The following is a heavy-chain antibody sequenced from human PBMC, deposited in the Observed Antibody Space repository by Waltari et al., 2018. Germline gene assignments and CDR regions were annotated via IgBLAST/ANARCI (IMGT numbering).Heavy chain of an antibody. CDR1: GGSISSGSYY. D-gene: IGHD6-13*01. CDR2: IYTSGST. Sequence: QVQLQESGPGLVKPSQTLSLTCTVSGGSISSGSYYWSWIRQPAGQGLEWIGRIYTSGSTNYNPSLKSRVTISVDTSKNQFSLKLSSVTAADTAVYYCAREGPGYSSSWSLGWFDPWGQGTLVTVSS. CDR3: AREGPGYSSSWSLGWFDP. J-gene: IGHJ5*02. V-gene: IGHV4-61*02.